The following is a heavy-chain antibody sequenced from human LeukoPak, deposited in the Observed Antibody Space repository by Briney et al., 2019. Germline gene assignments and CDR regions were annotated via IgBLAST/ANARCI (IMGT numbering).Heavy chain of an antibody. CDR2: ISSSGNTI. D-gene: IGHD6-13*01. V-gene: IGHV3-48*03. J-gene: IGHJ4*02. CDR1: GFTFSSYE. CDR3: ASIIAAAAFY. Sequence: GGSLRLSCAASGFTFSSYEMNWVRQAPGKGLEWVSYISSSGNTIYYADSVKGRFTISRDNAKNSLYLQMDSLRAEDTAVYYCASIIAAAAFYWGQGTLVTVSS.